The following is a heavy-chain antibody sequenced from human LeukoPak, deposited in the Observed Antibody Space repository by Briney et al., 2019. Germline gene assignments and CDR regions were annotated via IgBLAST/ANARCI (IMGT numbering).Heavy chain of an antibody. V-gene: IGHV3-30*18. Sequence: GGSLRLSCAAPGFSFSSYGMHWVRQAPGKGLEWVAVISYDGSNKYYADSVKGRFTISRDNSKNTLYLQMNSLRAEDTAVYYCAKGGPYYGSGPDYYYYYGMDVWGQGTTVTVSS. J-gene: IGHJ6*02. CDR3: AKGGPYYGSGPDYYYYYGMDV. D-gene: IGHD3-10*01. CDR2: ISYDGSNK. CDR1: GFSFSSYG.